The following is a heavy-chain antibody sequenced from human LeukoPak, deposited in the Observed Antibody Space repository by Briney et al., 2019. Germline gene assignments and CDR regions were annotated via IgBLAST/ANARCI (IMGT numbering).Heavy chain of an antibody. CDR2: ISSLSGTI. V-gene: IGHV3-48*04. Sequence: GGSLRLSCAASGFTFSSYSMNWVRQAPGEGLEWVSYISSLSGTIYYADSVKGRFTISRDNAKNSLYLQMNSLRAEDTAVYYCARDFYDILTGYYNPLFDYWGQGTLVTVSS. D-gene: IGHD3-9*01. J-gene: IGHJ4*02. CDR3: ARDFYDILTGYYNPLFDY. CDR1: GFTFSSYS.